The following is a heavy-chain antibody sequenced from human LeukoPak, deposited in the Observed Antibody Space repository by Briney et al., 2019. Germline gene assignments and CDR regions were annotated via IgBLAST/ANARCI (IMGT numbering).Heavy chain of an antibody. CDR1: GFTFSSYS. J-gene: IGHJ4*02. CDR2: ISGSGGST. V-gene: IGHV3-23*01. Sequence: PGGSLRLSCAASGFTFSSYSMNWVRQAPGKGLEWVSAISGSGGSTYYADSVKGRFTISRDNSKNTLYLQMNILRAEDTAVYYCAIPPRGILVAMPRFDYWGQGTLVTVSS. D-gene: IGHD2-15*01. CDR3: AIPPRGILVAMPRFDY.